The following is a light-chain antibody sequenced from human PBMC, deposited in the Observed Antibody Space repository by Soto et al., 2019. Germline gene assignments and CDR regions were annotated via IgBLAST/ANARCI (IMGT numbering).Light chain of an antibody. CDR1: TSTIGRST. Sequence: QSVLTQPPSASGTPGQRVTISCSGNTSTIGRSTVTWYQQFPGAAPKLLIYGNTQRPLGVPVRFSGSKSDTSASLAISGLQSEDEADYYCATWNDGVFVFGIGTKLTVL. J-gene: IGLJ1*01. CDR3: ATWNDGVFV. CDR2: GNT. V-gene: IGLV1-44*01.